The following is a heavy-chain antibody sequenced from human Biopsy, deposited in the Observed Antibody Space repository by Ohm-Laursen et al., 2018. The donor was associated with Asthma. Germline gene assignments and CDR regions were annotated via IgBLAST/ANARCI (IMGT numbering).Heavy chain of an antibody. Sequence: TLSLTCTVSGGLITGYYWSWIRQAPGKGLVWVGDIYYSGSPHHNPSLKSRVTISIDTSKNQFSLKLSSRAHADTVVYYWPRRAPPGIVVPPVGGGMDVWGQGTTVTVSS. CDR3: PRRAPPGIVVPPVGGGMDV. V-gene: IGHV4-59*01. D-gene: IGHD2-2*01. J-gene: IGHJ6*02. CDR2: IYYSGSP. CDR1: GGLITGYY.